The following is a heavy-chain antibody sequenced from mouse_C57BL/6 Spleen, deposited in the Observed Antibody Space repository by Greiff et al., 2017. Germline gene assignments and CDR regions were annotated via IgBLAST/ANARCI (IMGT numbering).Heavy chain of an antibody. CDR2: IYPGSGNT. D-gene: IGHD2-14*01. CDR1: GYTFTDYY. Sequence: VQLQQSGAELVRPGASVKLSCKASGYTFTDYYLNWVKQRPGQGLEWIARIYPGSGNTYYNEKFKGKATLTAEKSSSTAYMQLSSLTSEDSAVYCCAREGVRREFDCWGQGTTLTVSS. CDR3: AREGVRREFDC. V-gene: IGHV1-76*01. J-gene: IGHJ2*01.